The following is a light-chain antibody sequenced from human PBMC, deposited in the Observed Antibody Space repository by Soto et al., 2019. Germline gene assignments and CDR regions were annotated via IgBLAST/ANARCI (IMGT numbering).Light chain of an antibody. CDR1: QSLLHSNGYNY. J-gene: IGKJ2*01. CDR2: LGS. V-gene: IGKV2-28*01. CDR3: MQALQTPRNT. Sequence: DIVMTQSPLSLLVTPGEPASISCRSSQSLLHSNGYNYLDWYLQKPGQSPQLLIYLGSNRASGVPDRFSGSGSGTDFTLKISRVEAEDVGVYYCMQALQTPRNTFGQGTKLEIK.